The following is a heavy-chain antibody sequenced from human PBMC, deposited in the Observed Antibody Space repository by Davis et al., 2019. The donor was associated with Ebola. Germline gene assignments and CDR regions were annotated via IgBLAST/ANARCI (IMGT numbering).Heavy chain of an antibody. J-gene: IGHJ2*01. CDR3: ARVVFVAGATPTWYFDL. V-gene: IGHV4-59*12. CDR2: IYYSGGT. D-gene: IGHD2-15*01. Sequence: MPSETLSLTCTVSGGSISSYYWSWIRQPPGKGLEWIGYIYYSGGTNYNPSLKSRVTISVDKSKNQFSLKLSSVTAADTAVYYCARVVFVAGATPTWYFDLWGRGTLVTVSP. CDR1: GGSISSYY.